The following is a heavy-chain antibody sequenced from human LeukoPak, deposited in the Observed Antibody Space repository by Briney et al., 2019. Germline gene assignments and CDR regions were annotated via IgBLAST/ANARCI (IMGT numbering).Heavy chain of an antibody. V-gene: IGHV3-20*04. CDR2: INWNGGST. CDR3: ARGPSYSSGWYKGYYYYYMDV. D-gene: IGHD6-19*01. J-gene: IGHJ6*03. Sequence: PGGSLRLSCAASGFTFDDYGMSWVRQAPGKGLEWVSGINWNGGSTGYADSVKGRFTISRDNAKNSLYLQMNSLRSEDTAVYYCARGPSYSSGWYKGYYYYYMDVWGKGTTVTVSS. CDR1: GFTFDDYG.